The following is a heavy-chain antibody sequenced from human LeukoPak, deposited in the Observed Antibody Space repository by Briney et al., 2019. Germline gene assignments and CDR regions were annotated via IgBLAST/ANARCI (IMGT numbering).Heavy chain of an antibody. CDR2: IIPIFGTA. CDR3: ARSIGFGEPRRHNHYYYYYMDV. Sequence: SVKLSCKASGGTFSSYAISWVRQAPGQGLEWMGGIIPIFGTANYAQKFQGRVTITADEATSTAYMELSSLRSEDTAVYYCARSIGFGEPRRHNHYYYYYMDVWGKGTTVTISS. CDR1: GGTFSSYA. D-gene: IGHD3-10*01. J-gene: IGHJ6*03. V-gene: IGHV1-69*13.